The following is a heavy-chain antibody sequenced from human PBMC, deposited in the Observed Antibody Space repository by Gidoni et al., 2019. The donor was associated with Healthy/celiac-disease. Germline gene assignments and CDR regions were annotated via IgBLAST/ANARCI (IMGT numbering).Heavy chain of an antibody. CDR3: AKDPRGSGPGAFDI. J-gene: IGHJ3*02. CDR2: ISWNSGSI. V-gene: IGHV3-9*01. D-gene: IGHD2-15*01. CDR1: GFTFDDYA. Sequence: DVQLVVSVGGLIQPGRSLILSCAASGFTFDDYAMHWVRPAPGKGLEWVSGISWNSGSIGDSDCEKGRVTISRDNAKNSLYLKMNRLRAEDTALYYCAKDPRGSGPGAFDIWGQGTMVTVSS.